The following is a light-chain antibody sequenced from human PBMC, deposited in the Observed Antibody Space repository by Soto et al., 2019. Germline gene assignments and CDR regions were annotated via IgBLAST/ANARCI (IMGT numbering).Light chain of an antibody. Sequence: DIQMTQSPSSLSASVGDRVTITCRASQSISSYLNWYQQRPGKAPKLLIYAAYNLQSGVPSRFSGSGSGTDFTLAISALQPDDFATYFCQQTYSIPLTFGGGTKVDNK. CDR2: AAY. V-gene: IGKV1-39*01. CDR3: QQTYSIPLT. CDR1: QSISSY. J-gene: IGKJ4*01.